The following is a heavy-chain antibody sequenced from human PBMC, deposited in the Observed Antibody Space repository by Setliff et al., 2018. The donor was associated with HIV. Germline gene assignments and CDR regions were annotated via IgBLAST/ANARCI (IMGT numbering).Heavy chain of an antibody. CDR3: ARYRSPGNSEYYFDY. Sequence: GESLRLSCAASGFIFSDYYMSWIRQAPGKGLEWISYISSSNNANRNYADSVKGRFTISRDNAKHSLYLQMNSLRAEDTAVYYCARYRSPGNSEYYFDYWGQGTLVTVSS. J-gene: IGHJ4*02. V-gene: IGHV3-11*06. CDR2: ISSSNNANR. CDR1: GFIFSDYY. D-gene: IGHD4-4*01.